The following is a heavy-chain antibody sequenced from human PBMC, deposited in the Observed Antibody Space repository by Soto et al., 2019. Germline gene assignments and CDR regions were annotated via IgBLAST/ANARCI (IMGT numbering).Heavy chain of an antibody. V-gene: IGHV4-59*08. Sequence: QVQLQESGPGLVKPSETLSLTCTVSGGSISSYYWSWIRQPPGKGLEWIGYIYYSGSTNYNPSLKSRVTISVDTSKNQFSLKLSSVTAADTAVYYCARQGGEYWGQGTLVTVSS. J-gene: IGHJ4*02. CDR3: ARQGGEY. D-gene: IGHD6-25*01. CDR2: IYYSGST. CDR1: GGSISSYY.